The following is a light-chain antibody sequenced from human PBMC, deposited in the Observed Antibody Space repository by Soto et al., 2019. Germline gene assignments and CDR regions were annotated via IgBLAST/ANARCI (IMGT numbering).Light chain of an antibody. CDR3: QQYVSPPWT. J-gene: IGKJ1*01. CDR2: GAS. Sequence: EIVLTQSPGTLSLSPGERATLSCRASQSLSKTYLAWCQKKPGQAPRLLIDGASSRATGTPDRFSGSGSGTDFTLTISRLEPEDFAVYYCQQYVSPPWTFGQGTKVDIK. V-gene: IGKV3-20*01. CDR1: QSLSKTY.